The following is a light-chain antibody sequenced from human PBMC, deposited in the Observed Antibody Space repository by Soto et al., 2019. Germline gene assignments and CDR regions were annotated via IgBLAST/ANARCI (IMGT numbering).Light chain of an antibody. J-gene: IGKJ4*01. CDR3: QQYNNWPALT. CDR2: RAS. Sequence: EIVMTQSAGTLSVSPGERATLSCRASQSVSSNLAWYQQKPGQAPRLLIYRASTRATGVPVRFSGSGSGTEFTLTISSLQSEDFAVYYCQQYNNWPALTFGGGTKVEIK. CDR1: QSVSSN. V-gene: IGKV3-15*01.